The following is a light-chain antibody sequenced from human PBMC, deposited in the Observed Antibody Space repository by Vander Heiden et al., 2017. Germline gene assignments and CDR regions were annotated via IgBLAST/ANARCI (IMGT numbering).Light chain of an antibody. CDR1: QDIITY. V-gene: IGKV1-39*01. CDR3: QQNYRNWS. Sequence: DIQMTQSPSSLSASVGDRVTITCRANQDIITYLNWFQQKPGKPPKPLIYTASSLHSGVPSRFSGSGSGTNFTLTISSLQPDDFAVYYCQQNYRNWSFGQGTKV. CDR2: TAS. J-gene: IGKJ1*01.